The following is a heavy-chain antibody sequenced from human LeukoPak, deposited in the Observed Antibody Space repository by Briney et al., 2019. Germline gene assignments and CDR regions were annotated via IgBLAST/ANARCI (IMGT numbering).Heavy chain of an antibody. Sequence: GGSLRLSCAASGFTFSNYGVDWVRQAPGKGLEWVAFIRHDSTTKYYADSVKGRFTISRDNSKNTLYLQMNSLRVEDTAVYYCTKDRSQAPHWYFDLWGRGTLVTVSS. CDR1: GFTFSNYG. CDR3: TKDRSQAPHWYFDL. CDR2: IRHDSTTK. D-gene: IGHD2-15*01. J-gene: IGHJ2*01. V-gene: IGHV3-30*02.